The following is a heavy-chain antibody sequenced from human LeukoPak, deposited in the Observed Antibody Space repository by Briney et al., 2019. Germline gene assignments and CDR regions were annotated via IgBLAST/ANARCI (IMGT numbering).Heavy chain of an antibody. D-gene: IGHD3-16*01. CDR1: GFTFSNSV. Sequence: PGRSLRLSCAASGFTFSNSVMHWVRRAPGKGLEWVAGISDDGSSEHYADSVKGRFTISRDNSDNTLYVQMNSLRVEDTAVYYCARESYGSGHCAAFGIWGQGTLVTVSS. CDR2: ISDDGSSE. CDR3: ARESYGSGHCAAFGI. J-gene: IGHJ3*02. V-gene: IGHV3-30*04.